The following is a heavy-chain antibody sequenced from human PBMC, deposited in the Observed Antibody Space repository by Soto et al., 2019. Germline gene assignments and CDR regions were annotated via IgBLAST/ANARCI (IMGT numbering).Heavy chain of an antibody. CDR3: ARVEIAAAGSFYGMDV. V-gene: IGHV1-2*04. Sequence: EASVKVSCKASGYTFTGYYMHWVRQAPGQGLEWMGWINPNSGGTNYAQKFQGWVTMTRDTSISTAYMELSRLRSDDTAVYYCARVEIAAAGSFYGMDVWGQGTTVTVSS. D-gene: IGHD6-13*01. CDR2: INPNSGGT. CDR1: GYTFTGYY. J-gene: IGHJ6*02.